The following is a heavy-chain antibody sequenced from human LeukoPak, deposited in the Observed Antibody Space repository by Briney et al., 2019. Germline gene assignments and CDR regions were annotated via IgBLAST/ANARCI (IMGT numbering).Heavy chain of an antibody. CDR3: ARGGYYGGNSYYFDC. Sequence: SETLSLTCTVSGGSISSYYWSWIRQPPGKGLEWIGYIYYSGSTNYNPSLKSRVTISVDTSKNQFSLKLSSVTAADTAVYYCARGGYYGGNSYYFDCWGQGTLVTVSS. CDR1: GGSISSYY. J-gene: IGHJ4*02. CDR2: IYYSGST. D-gene: IGHD4-23*01. V-gene: IGHV4-59*01.